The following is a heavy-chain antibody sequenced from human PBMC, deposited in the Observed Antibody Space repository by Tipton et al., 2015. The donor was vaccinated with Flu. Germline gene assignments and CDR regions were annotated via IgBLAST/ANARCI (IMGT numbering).Heavy chain of an antibody. CDR1: GFGFSGNA. V-gene: IGHV3-66*01. D-gene: IGHD3-16*01. CDR2: SGSDFST. Sequence: SLRLSCTASGFGFSGNAMTWVRQAPGKGLEWVSGSGSDFSTHYPDSVKGRFTISRDDSKETLYLQMDSLRPADTAVYYCARGRKEWGTGTTEGGGGLWGQGTPVTVPS. J-gene: IGHJ4*02. CDR3: ARGRKEWGTGTTEGGGGL.